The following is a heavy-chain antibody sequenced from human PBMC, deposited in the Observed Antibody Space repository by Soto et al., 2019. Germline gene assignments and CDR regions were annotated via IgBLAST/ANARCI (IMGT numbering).Heavy chain of an antibody. CDR2: LHVEGNT. Sequence: DVQLVESGGGWIQPGGSLRLSCAASGLIVRNNHMSWVRQAPGKGLEWVSLLHVEGNTYYADSVKGRFTISRDNSKNTLFLKRNILRADDTAVYYCARDWRCSGYERWDYWGQGTLVTVSS. V-gene: IGHV3-53*01. J-gene: IGHJ4*02. CDR3: ARDWRCSGYERWDY. D-gene: IGHD5-12*01. CDR1: GLIVRNNH.